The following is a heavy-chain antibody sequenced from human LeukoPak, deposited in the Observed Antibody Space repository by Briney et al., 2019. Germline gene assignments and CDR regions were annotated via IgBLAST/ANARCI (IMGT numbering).Heavy chain of an antibody. V-gene: IGHV3-33*01. CDR1: GFTFSSYG. CDR2: IWYDGSNK. CDR3: ARDHSYGFYYYGMDV. J-gene: IGHJ6*02. D-gene: IGHD5-18*01. Sequence: GGSLRLSCAASGFTFSSYGMHWVRQAPGKGLEWVAVIWYDGSNKYYADSVKGRFTISGDNSKNTLYLQMNSLRAEDTAVYYCARDHSYGFYYYGMDVWGQGTTVTVSS.